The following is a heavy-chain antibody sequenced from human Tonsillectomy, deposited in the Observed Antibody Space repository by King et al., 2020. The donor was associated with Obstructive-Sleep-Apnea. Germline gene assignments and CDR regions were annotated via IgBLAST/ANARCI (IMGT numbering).Heavy chain of an antibody. CDR1: GDSISSDGYY. CDR3: ARVGDGYDYVWGSYHPFDY. CDR2: IYYSGST. Sequence: MPLQESGPRLVKPSQTLSLACSVSGDSISSDGYYWSWIRLQPGKGLEWIGYIYYSGSTKYNPSLQSRVAISLDTPKNQFSLTLRSVTAADTAVYFCARVGDGYDYVWGSYHPFDYWGQGIPVTVSS. D-gene: IGHD3-16*02. J-gene: IGHJ4*02. V-gene: IGHV4-31*03.